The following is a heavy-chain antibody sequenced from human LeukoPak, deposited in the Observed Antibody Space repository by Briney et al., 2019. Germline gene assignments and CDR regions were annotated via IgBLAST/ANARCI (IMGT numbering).Heavy chain of an antibody. CDR1: GFTFSSFS. Sequence: GGSLRLSCAASGFTFSSFSMNWARQAPGKGLEWVSYIRSGGTNTDYTGSVKGRFTISRDNAKNSLYLQMNSLRAEDTAVYYCARMNYVSSGWGAPFDYWGQGTLFTVSS. J-gene: IGHJ4*02. CDR2: IRSGGTNT. V-gene: IGHV3-48*04. CDR3: ARMNYVSSGWGAPFDY. D-gene: IGHD1-7*01.